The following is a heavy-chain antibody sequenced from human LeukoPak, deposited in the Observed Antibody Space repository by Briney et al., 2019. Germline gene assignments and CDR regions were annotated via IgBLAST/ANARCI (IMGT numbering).Heavy chain of an antibody. J-gene: IGHJ6*04. CDR2: ISYDGSNK. D-gene: IGHD4-17*01. V-gene: IGHV3-30*04. Sequence: AGRSLRLSCAASGFTFSSYAMHWVRQAPGKGLEWVAVISYDGSNKYYADSVKGRFTISRDNSKNTLYLQMNSLRAEDTAVYYCAKDLTVTTFAYYYYYGMDVWGKGTTVTVSS. CDR3: AKDLTVTTFAYYYYYGMDV. CDR1: GFTFSSYA.